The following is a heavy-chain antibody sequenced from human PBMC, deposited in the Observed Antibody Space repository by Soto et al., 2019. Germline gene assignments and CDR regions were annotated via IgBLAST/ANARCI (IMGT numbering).Heavy chain of an antibody. CDR1: GFTFRSYW. D-gene: IGHD2-2*01. CDR2: INSDGSST. J-gene: IGHJ6*02. Sequence: EVQLVESGGGLVQPGGSLRLSCAASGFTFRSYWMHWVRQAPGKGLVWVSRINSDGSSTSYADSVKGRFTISRDNAKNTLYLQMNSLRAEDTAVYYCAREDVQLPPYGMDVWGQGTTVTVSS. V-gene: IGHV3-74*01. CDR3: AREDVQLPPYGMDV.